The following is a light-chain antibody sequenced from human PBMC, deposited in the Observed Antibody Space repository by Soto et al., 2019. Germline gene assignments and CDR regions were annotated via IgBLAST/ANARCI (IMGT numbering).Light chain of an antibody. CDR3: QQFGSSLPIT. V-gene: IGKV3-20*01. CDR1: QTITSNF. CDR2: GAS. J-gene: IGKJ5*01. Sequence: EIVMTQTPGTLSLSPGDRVTLSCRASQTITSNFLAWYQLKPAQAPRLLIYGASSRATGIPDRFTGSGSGTDFTLTITRLEPEDFAVYYCQQFGSSLPITFGQGTRLEIK.